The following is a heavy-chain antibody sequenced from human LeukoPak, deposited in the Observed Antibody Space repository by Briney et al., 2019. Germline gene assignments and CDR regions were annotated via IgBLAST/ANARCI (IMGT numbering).Heavy chain of an antibody. CDR3: ARLAYGDYPLGYYYYYMDV. CDR2: IYYSGST. V-gene: IGHV4-59*01. CDR1: GGSISSYY. J-gene: IGHJ6*03. D-gene: IGHD4-17*01. Sequence: PSETLSLTCTVSGGSISSYYWSWIRQPPGKGLEWIGYIYYSGSTNYNPSLKSRVTISVDTSKNQFSLKLSSVIAADTAVYYCARLAYGDYPLGYYYYYMDVWGKGTTVTVSS.